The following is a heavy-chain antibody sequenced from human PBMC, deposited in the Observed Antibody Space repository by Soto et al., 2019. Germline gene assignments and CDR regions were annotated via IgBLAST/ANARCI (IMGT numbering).Heavy chain of an antibody. Sequence: EVQLVESGGGLVQPGGSLRLSCAASGFTFSIYCMHWVRHAPGKGPVWVSRIDNAGSSARYADSVKGRFTISRDNAKNTEYLQMNSLRAEDTAVYYCTRVGGSVSGMDVWGQGTTVTVSS. V-gene: IGHV3-74*01. CDR2: IDNAGSSA. CDR3: TRVGGSVSGMDV. CDR1: GFTFSIYC. J-gene: IGHJ6*02. D-gene: IGHD1-26*01.